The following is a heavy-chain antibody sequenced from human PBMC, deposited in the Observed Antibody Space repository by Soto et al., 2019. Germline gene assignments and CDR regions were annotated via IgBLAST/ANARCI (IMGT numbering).Heavy chain of an antibody. CDR1: GYTFTGHY. V-gene: IGHV1-2*02. J-gene: IGHJ4*02. CDR3: GRGRSGQIVVFY. D-gene: IGHD1-26*01. Sequence: ASVKVSCKASGYTFTGHYIHWVRQAPEQGPEWMGEIGPETGATRYAQKFQGRVTMTRDMSITTVYMELNNLSPDDTAVYYCGRGRSGQIVVFYWGQGTQVTVSS. CDR2: IGPETGAT.